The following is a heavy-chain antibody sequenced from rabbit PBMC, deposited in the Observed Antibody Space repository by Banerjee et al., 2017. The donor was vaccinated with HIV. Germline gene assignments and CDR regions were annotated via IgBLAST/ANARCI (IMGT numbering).Heavy chain of an antibody. D-gene: IGHD4-1*01. J-gene: IGHJ4*01. Sequence: QSVEESGGGLVQPEGSLTLTCTVSGFSLSSYVMNWVRQAPGKGLEWIADIYAGSGTTYYANWAKGRFTISRTSSTTVTLQMTSLTAADTASYFCARDLAGVIGWNFNLWGQGTLVTVS. CDR2: IYAGSGTT. CDR1: GFSLSSYV. CDR3: ARDLAGVIGWNFNL. V-gene: IGHV1S40*01.